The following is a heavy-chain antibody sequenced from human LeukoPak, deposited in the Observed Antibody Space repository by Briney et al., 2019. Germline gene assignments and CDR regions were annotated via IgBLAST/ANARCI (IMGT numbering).Heavy chain of an antibody. Sequence: GGSLRLSCAASGFNFNTCSMNWVRQAPGKGLEWVSVIYSGSSTYYADSVKGRFTISRDNSKNTLYLQMNSLRAEDTAVYYCARGLYSSSRYEGGFDYWGQGTLVTVSS. D-gene: IGHD6-13*01. J-gene: IGHJ4*02. V-gene: IGHV3-53*01. CDR3: ARGLYSSSRYEGGFDY. CDR2: IYSGSST. CDR1: GFNFNTCS.